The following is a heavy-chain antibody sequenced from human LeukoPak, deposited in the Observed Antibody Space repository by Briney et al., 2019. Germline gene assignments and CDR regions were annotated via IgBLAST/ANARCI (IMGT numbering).Heavy chain of an antibody. CDR3: ARGSTVTTLIYFFES. Sequence: ASVKVSCKASEYSFTDYYIHWVRQAPGQGLEWMGWINPNSGGTHFPQKFQGRVTMTRDTSISTAYMELSRLTSDDTALYYCARGSTVTTLIYFFESWGQGTLVTLSS. V-gene: IGHV1-2*02. D-gene: IGHD4-11*01. J-gene: IGHJ4*02. CDR1: EYSFTDYY. CDR2: INPNSGGT.